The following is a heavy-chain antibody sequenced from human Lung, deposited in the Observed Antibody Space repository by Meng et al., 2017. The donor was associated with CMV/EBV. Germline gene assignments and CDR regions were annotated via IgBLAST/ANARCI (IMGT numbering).Heavy chain of an antibody. CDR3: AKAAYGSFARRRRYYDN. D-gene: IGHD1-26*01. CDR2: INPDRGGT. V-gene: IGHV1-2*02. Sequence: ASXXVSXKASGYTFTGYYIHWVRQAPGQGLVWMGWINPDRGGTDYPQKFQGRVTMTRDTSISTAYMELSRLTSEDTAVYYCAKAAYGSFARRRRYYDNWGQGTLVTVSS. J-gene: IGHJ4*02. CDR1: GYTFTGYY.